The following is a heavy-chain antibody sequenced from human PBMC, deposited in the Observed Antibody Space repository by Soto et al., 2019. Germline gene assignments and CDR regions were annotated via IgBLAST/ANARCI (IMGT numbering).Heavy chain of an antibody. J-gene: IGHJ4*02. CDR3: AREDTSGYYFYDY. V-gene: IGHV5-51*01. CDR1: GFSFRSYW. CDR2: IYPGDSDT. Sequence: GESLKISCKGSGFSFRSYWIGWVRQIPGKGLEWMGIIYPGDSDTTYNPSFRGQVTISADKSTSTAYLQWSSLKDSDTATYYCAREDTSGYYFYDYWGQGTQVTVSS. D-gene: IGHD3-22*01.